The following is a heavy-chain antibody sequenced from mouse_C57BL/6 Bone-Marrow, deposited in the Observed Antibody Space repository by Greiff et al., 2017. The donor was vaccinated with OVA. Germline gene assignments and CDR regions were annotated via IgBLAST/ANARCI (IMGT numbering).Heavy chain of an antibody. CDR1: GFNIKDDY. D-gene: IGHD6-1*01. V-gene: IGHV14-4*01. J-gene: IGHJ2*01. Sequence: VQLQQSGAELVRPGASVKLSCTASGFNIKDDYMHWVKQRPEQGLEWIGWIDPENGDTESASKFQGKATITADTSSNPAYLHLSSLTSEDTAFYYCTSSVNFDYWGQGTTLTVSS. CDR2: IDPENGDT. CDR3: TSSVNFDY.